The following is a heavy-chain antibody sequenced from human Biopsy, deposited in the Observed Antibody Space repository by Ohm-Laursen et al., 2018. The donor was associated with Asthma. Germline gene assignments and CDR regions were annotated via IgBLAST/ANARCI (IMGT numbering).Heavy chain of an antibody. CDR2: IIPIFGTA. CDR3: ARDPHNSYLASLRTKFNYYYYGVDV. D-gene: IGHD1-7*01. J-gene: IGHJ6*02. Sequence: SVKVSCKASGGAFSSYAISWVRQAPGQGLEWMGGIIPIFGTANYAQKFQGRVTITADESTSTAYMELSSLRSEDTAVYYCARDPHNSYLASLRTKFNYYYYGVDVWGQGTTVTVSS. CDR1: GGAFSSYA. V-gene: IGHV1-69*13.